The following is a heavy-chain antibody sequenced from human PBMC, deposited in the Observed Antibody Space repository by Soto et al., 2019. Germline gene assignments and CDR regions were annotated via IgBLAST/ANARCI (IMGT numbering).Heavy chain of an antibody. J-gene: IGHJ6*02. V-gene: IGHV1-18*04. Sequence: QVQLVQSGAEVKKPGASVKVSCKASGYTFTSYGISWVRQAPGQGLEWTGWISAYNGNTNYAQKLQGRVTMTTDTSTSTAYMELRSLRSDDTAVYYCARGRYDYYDFWSGPYYYGMDVWGQGTTVTVSS. CDR3: ARGRYDYYDFWSGPYYYGMDV. D-gene: IGHD3-3*01. CDR2: ISAYNGNT. CDR1: GYTFTSYG.